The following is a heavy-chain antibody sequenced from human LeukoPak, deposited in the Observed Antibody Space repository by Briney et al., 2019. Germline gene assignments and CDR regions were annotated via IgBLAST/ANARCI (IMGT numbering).Heavy chain of an antibody. D-gene: IGHD3-10*01. CDR1: GFTLDDFA. CDR3: TRVREGPVTDY. J-gene: IGHJ4*02. V-gene: IGHV3-49*04. Sequence: RSGGSLRLSCTVSGFTLDDFALNWVRQAPGKGLEWVAFIRSKTYGGTTEYAASVKGRFTISKDDSKTIAYLQMNSLKTEDTAVYYCTRVREGPVTDYWGQGTLVTVSS. CDR2: IRSKTYGGTT.